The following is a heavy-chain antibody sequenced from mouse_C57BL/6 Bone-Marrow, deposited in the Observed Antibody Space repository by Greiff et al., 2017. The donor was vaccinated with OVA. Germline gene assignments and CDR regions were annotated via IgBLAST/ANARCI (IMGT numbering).Heavy chain of an antibody. CDR3: ARRRIYDYDGDWYFDV. J-gene: IGHJ1*03. V-gene: IGHV1-72*01. Sequence: QVQLKQPGAELVKPGASVKLSCKASGYTFTSYWMHWVKQRPGRGLEWIGRIDPNSGGTKYNEKFKSKATLTVDKPSSTAYMQLSSLTSEDSAVYYCARRRIYDYDGDWYFDVWGTGTTVTVSS. CDR2: IDPNSGGT. CDR1: GYTFTSYW. D-gene: IGHD2-4*01.